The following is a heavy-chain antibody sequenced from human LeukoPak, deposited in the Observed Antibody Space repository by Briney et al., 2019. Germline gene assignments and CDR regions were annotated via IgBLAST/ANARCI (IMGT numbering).Heavy chain of an antibody. CDR2: FYYGGST. Sequence: PSETLSLTCTVSGGSISSSNYYWDWIRQPPGKGLEWIGSFYYGGSTYYNPSLKSRATISVDTAKNQFSLILRFVTAADTAVYFCATGGGIAVSHSWGQGTLVTVSS. J-gene: IGHJ4*02. V-gene: IGHV4-39*01. CDR3: ATGGGIAVSHS. D-gene: IGHD6-19*01. CDR1: GGSISSSNYY.